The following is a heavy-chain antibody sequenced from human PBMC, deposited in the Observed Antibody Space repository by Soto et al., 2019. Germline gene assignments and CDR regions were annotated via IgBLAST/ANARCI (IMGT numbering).Heavy chain of an antibody. J-gene: IGHJ3*02. V-gene: IGHV1-69*13. Sequence: SVKVSCKASGGTFSSYAISWVRQAPGQGLEWMGGIIPIFGTANYAQKFQGRVTITADESTSTAYMELSSLRSEDTAVYYCAKSYGDYDAFDIWGQGTMVTVSS. CDR1: GGTFSSYA. CDR2: IIPIFGTA. CDR3: AKSYGDYDAFDI. D-gene: IGHD4-17*01.